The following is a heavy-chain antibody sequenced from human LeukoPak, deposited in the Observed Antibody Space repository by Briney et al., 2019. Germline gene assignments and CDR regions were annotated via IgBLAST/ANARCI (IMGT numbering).Heavy chain of an antibody. CDR1: GGSISSGGYY. CDR2: IYYSGST. CDR3: ARDATMVRGVRFDP. J-gene: IGHJ5*02. Sequence: SETLSLTCTVSGGSISSGGYYWSWIRQHPGKGLEWIGYIYYSGSTYYNPSLESRVTISVDTSKNQFSLKLSSVTAADTAVYYCARDATMVRGVRFDPWGQGTLVTVSS. V-gene: IGHV4-31*03. D-gene: IGHD3-10*01.